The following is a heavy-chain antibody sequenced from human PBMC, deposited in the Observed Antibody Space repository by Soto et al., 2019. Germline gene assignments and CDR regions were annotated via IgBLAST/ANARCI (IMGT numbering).Heavy chain of an antibody. D-gene: IGHD2-15*01. V-gene: IGHV3-74*01. J-gene: IGHJ4*02. CDR3: ARDAGGNLDY. Sequence: PGGSLRLSCAASGFTFSNYWMHQLRQAPGKELVWVSRIDSDGRSTSYGASVKGRFTISRYNAKNTLYLQMNSLRAEETAVYYCARDAGGNLDYWCQGALVTVSS. CDR1: GFTFSNYW. CDR2: IDSDGRST.